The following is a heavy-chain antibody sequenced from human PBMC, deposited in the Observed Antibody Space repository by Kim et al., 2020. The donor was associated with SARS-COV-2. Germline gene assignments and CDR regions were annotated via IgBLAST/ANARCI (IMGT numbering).Heavy chain of an antibody. J-gene: IGHJ2*01. D-gene: IGHD6-13*01. CDR2: ISTSGA. V-gene: IGHV3-23*01. Sequence: GGSLRLSCAASGFTFSSYAMRWVRQAQGKGLEWVSAISTSGAFYADSVKGRFTISRDNSKNTLYLQMNSLRAEDTAVYSCARDRRGPAAGTWYFDLWGRGTLVTVSS. CDR3: ARDRRGPAAGTWYFDL. CDR1: GFTFSSYA.